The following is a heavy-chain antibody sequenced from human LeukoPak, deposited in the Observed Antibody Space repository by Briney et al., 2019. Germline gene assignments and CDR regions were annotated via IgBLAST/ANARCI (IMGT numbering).Heavy chain of an antibody. CDR3: ARDGVRYGMDV. D-gene: IGHD3-16*01. V-gene: IGHV4-30-4*01. CDR1: VGSISSGDYY. CDR2: IYYSGST. J-gene: IGHJ6*02. Sequence: SQTLSLTCTVSVGSISSGDYYWSWIRQPPGKGLEWIGYIYYSGSTYYNPSLKSRVTISVDTSKNQFSLKLSSVTAADTAVYYCARDGVRYGMDVWGQGTTVTVSS.